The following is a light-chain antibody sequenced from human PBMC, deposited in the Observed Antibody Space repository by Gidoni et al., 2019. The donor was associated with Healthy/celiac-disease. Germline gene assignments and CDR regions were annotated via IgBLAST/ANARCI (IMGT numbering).Light chain of an antibody. CDR2: KAS. J-gene: IGKJ1*01. CDR1: RSISSW. Sequence: DIQLTQPPSTLSASVGDRVTITCRARRSISSWLAWDQQKPGKAPKLLIYKASSLEGGAPSRFSGSGSGTEFTLTISSLQPDDFATYYCQQYNSYSPWTFGQGTKVEIK. V-gene: IGKV1-5*03. CDR3: QQYNSYSPWT.